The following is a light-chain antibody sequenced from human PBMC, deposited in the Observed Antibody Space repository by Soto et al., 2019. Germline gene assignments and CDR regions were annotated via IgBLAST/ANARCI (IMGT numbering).Light chain of an antibody. Sequence: QSVLTQPPSVSGAPGQRVTISCTGSGSNIGAGYDVHWYQQLPGTAPKLLIYANNDRPSGVPDRFSGSKSGTSASLAITGLRAEDEADHYCQSYDTSLSSYVFGTGTKLTVL. J-gene: IGLJ1*01. CDR3: QSYDTSLSSYV. CDR2: ANN. CDR1: GSNIGAGYD. V-gene: IGLV1-40*01.